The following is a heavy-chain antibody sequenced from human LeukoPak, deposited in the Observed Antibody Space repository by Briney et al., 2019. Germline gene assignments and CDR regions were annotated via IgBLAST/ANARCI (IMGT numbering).Heavy chain of an antibody. CDR2: IYYSGST. CDR1: GGSSSSSSYY. D-gene: IGHD3-22*01. CDR3: ARHLPLDYYDSTGYFDY. Sequence: SETLSLTCTVSGGSSSSSSYYWGWIRQPPGKGLEWIGSIYYSGSTYYNPSLKSRVTISVDTSKNQFSLKLSSVTAADTAVYYCARHLPLDYYDSTGYFDYWGQGTLVTVSS. V-gene: IGHV4-39*07. J-gene: IGHJ4*02.